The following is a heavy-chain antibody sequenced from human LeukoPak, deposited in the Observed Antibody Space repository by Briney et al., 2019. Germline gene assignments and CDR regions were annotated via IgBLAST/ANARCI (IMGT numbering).Heavy chain of an antibody. J-gene: IGHJ4*02. D-gene: IGHD6-13*01. CDR1: GYTFTGYY. CDR3: ARVGVYSSSCYY. V-gene: IGHV1-2*02. CDR2: INPNSGGT. Sequence: ASVKVSCKTSGYTFTGYYMHWVRQAPGQGLEWMGWINPNSGGTNYAQKFQGRVTMTRDTSISTAYMELSRLRSDDTAVYYCARVGVYSSSCYYWGQGTLVTVSS.